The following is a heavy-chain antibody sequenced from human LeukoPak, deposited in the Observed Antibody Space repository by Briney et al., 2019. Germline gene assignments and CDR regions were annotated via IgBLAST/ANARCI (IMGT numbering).Heavy chain of an antibody. CDR3: ANLHYDILTGYIYYFDY. D-gene: IGHD3-9*01. CDR2: ISGSGGST. CDR1: GFTFSSYG. V-gene: IGHV3-23*01. Sequence: PGGSLRLSCAASGFTFSSYGMSWVRQAPGKGLEWVSAISGSGGSTYYADSVKGRFTISRDNSKNTLYLQMNSLRAEDTAVYYCANLHYDILTGYIYYFDYWGQGTLVTVSS. J-gene: IGHJ4*02.